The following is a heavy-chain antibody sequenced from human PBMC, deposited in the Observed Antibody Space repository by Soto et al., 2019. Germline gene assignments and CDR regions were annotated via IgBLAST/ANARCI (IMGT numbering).Heavy chain of an antibody. V-gene: IGHV4-31*03. D-gene: IGHD2-2*01. CDR2: LYYSGNT. CDR3: ARVRCGSTSCRRLDY. Sequence: QVQLQESGPGLVKPSQTLSLTCTVSCGSISSSGYYWSWIRQHPGKGLEWIGYLYYSGNTHYNPYLRSRVIMSLITSKNQFSLNLNSVSAADTAVYYCARVRCGSTSCRRLDYWGQGTLVTVSS. J-gene: IGHJ4*02. CDR1: CGSISSSGYY.